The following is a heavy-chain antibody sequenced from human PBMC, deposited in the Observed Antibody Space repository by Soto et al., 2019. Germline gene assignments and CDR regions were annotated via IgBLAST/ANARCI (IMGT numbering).Heavy chain of an antibody. CDR1: GGSISSYY. Sequence: SETLSLTCTVSGGSISSYYWSWIRQPPGKGLEWIGYIYYSGSTNYNPSLKSRVTISVDTSKNQFSLKLSSVTAADTAVYYCARVGAYNWFDPWGQGTLVTVSS. V-gene: IGHV4-59*01. CDR2: IYYSGST. CDR3: ARVGAYNWFDP. J-gene: IGHJ5*02. D-gene: IGHD1-26*01.